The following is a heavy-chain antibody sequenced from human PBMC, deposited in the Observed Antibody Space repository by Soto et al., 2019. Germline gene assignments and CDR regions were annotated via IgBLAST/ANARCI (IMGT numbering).Heavy chain of an antibody. CDR3: ARGITQGYDY. Sequence: QVQLVQSGAEVEKPGASVKVSCQASGYKFNTYDINWVRQATGQGLEWMGWKSPSSGNTGYAQKFQGRVTMTRDTSVSTAYMELNSLTSDDTAVYYCARGITQGYDYWGQGTPVTVSS. V-gene: IGHV1-8*02. CDR2: KSPSSGNT. J-gene: IGHJ4*02. D-gene: IGHD1-20*01. CDR1: GYKFNTYD.